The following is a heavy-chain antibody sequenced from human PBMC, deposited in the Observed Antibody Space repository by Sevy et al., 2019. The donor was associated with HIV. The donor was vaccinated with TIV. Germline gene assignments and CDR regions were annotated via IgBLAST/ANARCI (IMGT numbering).Heavy chain of an antibody. Sequence: SETLSLTCTVSGGSISSSSYYWGWICQPPGKGLEWIGSIYYSGSTYYNPSLKSRVTISVDTSKNQFSLKLSSVTAADTAVYYCARHRGIVGATTSPFDIWGQGTMVTVSS. CDR1: GGSISSSSYY. CDR2: IYYSGST. J-gene: IGHJ3*02. V-gene: IGHV4-39*01. D-gene: IGHD1-26*01. CDR3: ARHRGIVGATTSPFDI.